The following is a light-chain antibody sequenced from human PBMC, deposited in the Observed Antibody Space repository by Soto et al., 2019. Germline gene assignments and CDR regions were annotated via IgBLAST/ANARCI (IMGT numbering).Light chain of an antibody. V-gene: IGKV1-39*01. Sequence: DIQMKQSPYSLSASVGDSVTITSCASQNIKTYLNWYQQKPGRAPKRLIHSASALPSGVPSRFSGSGSGTEFTLAMSGLQPEDFATYYCQQGHSTPYTLGQGTKVEIK. CDR1: QNIKTY. CDR3: QQGHSTPYT. CDR2: SAS. J-gene: IGKJ2*01.